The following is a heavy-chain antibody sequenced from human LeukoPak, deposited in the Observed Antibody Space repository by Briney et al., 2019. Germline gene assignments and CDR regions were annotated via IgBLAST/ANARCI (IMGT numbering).Heavy chain of an antibody. CDR1: GFTFSSHA. J-gene: IGHJ4*02. Sequence: GSLRLSCAASGFTFSSHAMHWVRQAPGKGLEWVAVISYDGSKKYYADSVKGRFTISRDNSKNTLYLQMNSLRAEDTAVYYCARGSGGYSYGYPDYWGQGTLVTVSS. CDR3: ARGSGGYSYGYPDY. D-gene: IGHD5-18*01. V-gene: IGHV3-30*04. CDR2: ISYDGSKK.